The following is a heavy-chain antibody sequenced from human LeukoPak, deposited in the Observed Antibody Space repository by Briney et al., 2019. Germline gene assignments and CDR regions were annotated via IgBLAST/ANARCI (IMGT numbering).Heavy chain of an antibody. V-gene: IGHV4-34*01. CDR1: GGSFGGYF. CDR2: INHSGST. D-gene: IGHD6-13*01. Sequence: SETLSLTCAVYGGSFGGYFWSWIRQPPGKGLEWIGEINHSGSTNYNPSLKSRVTISVDTSKNQFSLKLSSVTAADTAVYYCARGPYSSRHFDYWGQGTLVTASS. CDR3: ARGPYSSRHFDY. J-gene: IGHJ4*02.